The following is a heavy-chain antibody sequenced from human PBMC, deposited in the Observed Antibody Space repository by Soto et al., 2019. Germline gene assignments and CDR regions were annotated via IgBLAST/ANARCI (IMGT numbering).Heavy chain of an antibody. J-gene: IGHJ6*02. CDR1: GGSFSGYY. CDR2: IYYSGST. V-gene: IGHV4-59*01. D-gene: IGHD1-26*01. Sequence: LSLTCAVYGGSFSGYYWSWIRQPPGKGLEWIGYIYYSGSTNYNPSLKSRVTISVDTSKNQFSLKLSSVTAADTAVYYCARVSGGAKHYYYYGMDVWGQGTTVTVSS. CDR3: ARVSGGAKHYYYYGMDV.